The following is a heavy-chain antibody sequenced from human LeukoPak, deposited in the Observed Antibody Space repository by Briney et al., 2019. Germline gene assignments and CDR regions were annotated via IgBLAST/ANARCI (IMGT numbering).Heavy chain of an antibody. CDR3: ATRLDILTGYYGDFDY. CDR2: INAGNGNT. Sequence: AASVKVSCKASGYTFTSYAMHWVRQAPGQRLEWMGWINAGNGNTKYSQKFQGRVTITRDTSASTAYMEVSSLRSEDTAVYYCATRLDILTGYYGDFDYWGQGTLVTVSS. CDR1: GYTFTSYA. J-gene: IGHJ4*02. V-gene: IGHV1-3*01. D-gene: IGHD3-9*01.